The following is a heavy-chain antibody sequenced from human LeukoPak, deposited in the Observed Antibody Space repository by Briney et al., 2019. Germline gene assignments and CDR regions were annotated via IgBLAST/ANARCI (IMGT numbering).Heavy chain of an antibody. CDR1: DGSFSGFSGYY. CDR3: ARGLGLGSYYNGG. V-gene: IGHV4-34*01. J-gene: IGHJ4*02. CDR2: INRGGST. D-gene: IGHD3-10*01. Sequence: PSETLSLICAVNDGSFSGFSGYYWSWIRQPPGKGLEWIGEINRGGSTNYNPSLKSRVTISVDTSKNQFSLKLSSVTAADTAVYYCARGLGLGSYYNGGWGQGILVTVSS.